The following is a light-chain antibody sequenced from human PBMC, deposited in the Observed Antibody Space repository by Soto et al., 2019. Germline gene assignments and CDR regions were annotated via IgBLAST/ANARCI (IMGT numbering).Light chain of an antibody. CDR1: TSNIGSNYD. CDR2: GNN. J-gene: IGLJ2*01. CDR3: QSYDSRLSAVV. V-gene: IGLV1-40*01. Sequence: QSVLTQPPSVSGAPGQRVTISCTGSTSNIGSNYDVDWYQQIPGTAPKLLIYGNNNRPSGVPDRFSGSKSATSASLAITGLQADDEADYYCQSYDSRLSAVVFGGGTKLTVL.